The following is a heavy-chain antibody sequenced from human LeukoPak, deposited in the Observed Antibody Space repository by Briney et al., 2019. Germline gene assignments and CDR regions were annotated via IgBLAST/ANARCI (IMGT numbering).Heavy chain of an antibody. J-gene: IGHJ4*02. D-gene: IGHD3-22*01. Sequence: SETLSLTCTVSGGSISSYYWSWIRQPPGKGLEFIGYIYYGGSTNYNPSLKSRVTISVDTSKNQFSLKLSSVTAADTAVYYCARRDYYDSSGYYYWGQGTLVTVSS. V-gene: IGHV4-59*01. CDR3: ARRDYYDSSGYYY. CDR1: GGSISSYY. CDR2: IYYGGST.